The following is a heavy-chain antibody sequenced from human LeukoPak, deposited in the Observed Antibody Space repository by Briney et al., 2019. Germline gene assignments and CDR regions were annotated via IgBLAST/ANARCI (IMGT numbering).Heavy chain of an antibody. Sequence: VASVKVSCKASGYTFTGHYMHWVRQAPGQGLEWMGWINPNSGGTNYAQIFQGRVTMTRDTSISTAYMELSRLRSDDTAVYYRARDISTTNWGSDFWGQGTLVTVSS. V-gene: IGHV1-2*02. J-gene: IGHJ4*02. CDR1: GYTFTGHY. D-gene: IGHD7-27*01. CDR2: INPNSGGT. CDR3: ARDISTTNWGSDF.